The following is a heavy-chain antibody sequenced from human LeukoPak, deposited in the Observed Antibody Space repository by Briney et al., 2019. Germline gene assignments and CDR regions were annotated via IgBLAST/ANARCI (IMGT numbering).Heavy chain of an antibody. J-gene: IGHJ4*02. Sequence: SETLSLTCTVSGYFISSGYYWGWIRQPPGKGLEWIGSIYHTGSTYYNPSLKSRVTISVDTSKNQFSLKLSSVTAADTAVYYCARWAGGSDLDYWGQGTLVTVSS. D-gene: IGHD3-16*01. V-gene: IGHV4-38-2*02. CDR3: ARWAGGSDLDY. CDR1: GYFISSGYY. CDR2: IYHTGST.